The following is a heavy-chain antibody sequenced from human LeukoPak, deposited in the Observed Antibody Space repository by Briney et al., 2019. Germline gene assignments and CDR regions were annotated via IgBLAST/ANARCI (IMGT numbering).Heavy chain of an antibody. D-gene: IGHD3-9*01. Sequence: GGSLRLSCAASGFILSSYDMHWVRQPPGKGLEWLAVISREGSIKYHADSVRGRFTISRDNSHNTLYLHMNSLRAEDTAVYYCARHFTTGSIDHWGQGNLVTVSS. CDR1: GFILSSYD. CDR3: ARHFTTGSIDH. V-gene: IGHV3-30*04. CDR2: ISREGSIK. J-gene: IGHJ4*02.